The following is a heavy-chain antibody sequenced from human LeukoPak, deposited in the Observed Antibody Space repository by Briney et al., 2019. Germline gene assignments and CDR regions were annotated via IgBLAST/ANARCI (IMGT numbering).Heavy chain of an antibody. D-gene: IGHD1-26*01. Sequence: PSETLSLTCTVSGGSISSSSYYWGWIRQPPGKGLEWIGYIYYSGSTNYNPSLKSRVTISVDTSKNQFSLKLSSVTAADTAVYYCARVSGSYHWNYYYMDVWGKGTTVTVSS. CDR3: ARVSGSYHWNYYYMDV. V-gene: IGHV4-61*05. CDR1: GGSISSSSYY. J-gene: IGHJ6*03. CDR2: IYYSGST.